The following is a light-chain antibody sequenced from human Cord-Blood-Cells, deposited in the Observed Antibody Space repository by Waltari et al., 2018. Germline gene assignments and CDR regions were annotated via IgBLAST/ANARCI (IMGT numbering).Light chain of an antibody. V-gene: IGKV3-11*01. CDR3: QQRSNWPT. CDR2: DAS. Sequence: EIVLTQSPATLVLSHGDRATLRCRASQSVSSHLAGYQQKPGHAPRLLIYDASTRATGIPARFSVSGSGTDFSLTISSLEPEDFAVYYCQQRSNWPTFGGGTKGEIK. CDR1: QSVSSH. J-gene: IGKJ4*01.